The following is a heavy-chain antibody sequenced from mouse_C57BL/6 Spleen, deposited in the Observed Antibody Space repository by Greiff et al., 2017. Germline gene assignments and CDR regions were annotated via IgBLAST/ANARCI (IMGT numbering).Heavy chain of an antibody. CDR1: GYTFTSYW. CDR2: IPPNSGST. D-gene: IGHD2-5*01. CDR3: ASYSNYGYFDY. V-gene: IGHV1-64*01. J-gene: IGHJ2*01. Sequence: VKLQQPGAELVKPGASVKLSCKASGYTFTSYWMHWVKQRPGQGLEWIGMIPPNSGSTNYNEKFKSKATLTVDKSSSTAYMQLSSLTSEDSAVYYCASYSNYGYFDYWGQGTTLTVSS.